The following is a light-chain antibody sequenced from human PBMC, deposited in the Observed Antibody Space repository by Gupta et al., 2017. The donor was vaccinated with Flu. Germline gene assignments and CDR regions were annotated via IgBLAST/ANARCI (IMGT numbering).Light chain of an antibody. V-gene: IGKV3-20*01. CDR1: QSVTSSY. CDR3: QQYGTEPRVVT. J-gene: IGKJ2*01. Sequence: GTLSLSPGERATLSCSASQSVTSSYLAWYQQKPDQAPRLLIYGASRRATGIPDRFSGSGSGTDFNRTISRLEPEDFAVYYGQQYGTEPRVVTCGQGTKVEIK. CDR2: GAS.